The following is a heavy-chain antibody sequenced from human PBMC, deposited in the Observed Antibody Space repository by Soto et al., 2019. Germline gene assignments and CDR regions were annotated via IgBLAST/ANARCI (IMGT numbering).Heavy chain of an antibody. J-gene: IGHJ6*02. V-gene: IGHV6-1*01. CDR1: GDSVSSNSAA. CDR2: TYYRSKWYN. Sequence: KQSQTLSLTCAISGDSVSSNSAAWNWIRQSPSRGLEWLGRTYYRSKWYNDYAVSVKSRITINPDTSKNQFSLQLNSVTTADTAVYYCARGRDPGRYYYYYYGMDVWGQGTTVTVSS. D-gene: IGHD2-15*01. CDR3: ARGRDPGRYYYYYYGMDV.